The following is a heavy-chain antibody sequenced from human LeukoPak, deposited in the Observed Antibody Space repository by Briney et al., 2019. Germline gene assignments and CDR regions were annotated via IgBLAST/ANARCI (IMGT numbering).Heavy chain of an antibody. CDR2: IGESGGRT. CDR3: ASDHKMVPPAYGTFDI. Sequence: PGGSLRLSCEASGFTFSINAVSWVRQAQRKGLEWVSSIGESGGRTYYADSVKGRFTISRDNSKNTLYLQMNNVRAEDTAVYYCASDHKMVPPAYGTFDIWGQGTMVTVSS. CDR1: GFTFSINA. D-gene: IGHD3-10*01. J-gene: IGHJ3*02. V-gene: IGHV3-23*01.